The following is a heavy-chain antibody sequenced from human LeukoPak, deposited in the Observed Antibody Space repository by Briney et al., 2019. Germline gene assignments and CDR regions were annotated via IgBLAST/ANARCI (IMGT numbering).Heavy chain of an antibody. CDR3: AKDQCWYSGYENFDY. CDR1: GFTFSSYA. J-gene: IGHJ4*02. V-gene: IGHV3-23*01. D-gene: IGHD5-12*01. CDR2: ISGSGGST. Sequence: PGGSLRLSCAASGFTFSSYAMSWVRQAPGKGLEWVSAISGSGGSTYYTDSVKGRFTISRDNSKNTLYLQMNSLRAEDTAVYYCAKDQCWYSGYENFDYWGQGTLVTVSS.